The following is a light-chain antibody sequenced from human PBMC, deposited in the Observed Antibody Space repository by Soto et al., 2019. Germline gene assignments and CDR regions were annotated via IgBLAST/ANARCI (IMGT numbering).Light chain of an antibody. V-gene: IGLV2-14*03. CDR3: ASKTTSSTVL. J-gene: IGLJ2*01. Sequence: QSVLTQPSSMSGSPGQSITISCTGTSSDIGAYEHVSWYQQCPGRAPKVLIYDVRIRPSEVSNRFSGSKSGDTASLTISGLQAEDEAVYYCASKTTSSTVLFGGGTKVTVL. CDR2: DVR. CDR1: SSDIGAYEH.